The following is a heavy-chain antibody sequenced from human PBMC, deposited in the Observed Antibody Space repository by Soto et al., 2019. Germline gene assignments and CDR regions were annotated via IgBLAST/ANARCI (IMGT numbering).Heavy chain of an antibody. CDR2: IYYSGTT. J-gene: IGHJ4*02. CDR1: GGSITSDGYY. D-gene: IGHD3-10*01. Sequence: SETLSLTCTVSGGSITSDGYYWNWIRQHPGKGLEWIGYIYYSGTTYYNPSLKSRVTISLDTSQNQLSLTLSSVTAADTAVYYCASTSSVHRASIHNWGQGTLVTVSS. CDR3: ASTSSVHRASIHN. V-gene: IGHV4-31*03.